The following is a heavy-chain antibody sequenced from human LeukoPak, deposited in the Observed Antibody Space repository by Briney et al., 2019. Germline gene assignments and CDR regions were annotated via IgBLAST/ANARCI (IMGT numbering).Heavy chain of an antibody. J-gene: IGHJ4*02. CDR2: ISSSSSTI. CDR3: ARGPTGSYYGFFDY. Sequence: PGGSLRLSCAASGFTFSSYSMNWVRQAPGKGLEWVSYISSSSSTIYYADSVKGRFTISRDNAKNSLYLQMNSLRAEDTAVYYCARGPTGSYYGFFDYWGQGTLVTVSS. CDR1: GFTFSSYS. D-gene: IGHD1-26*01. V-gene: IGHV3-48*01.